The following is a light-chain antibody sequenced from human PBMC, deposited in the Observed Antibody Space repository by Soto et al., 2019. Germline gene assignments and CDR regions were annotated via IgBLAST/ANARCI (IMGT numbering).Light chain of an antibody. CDR1: NSNIGSNA. CDR3: ATCDDSLNGVV. J-gene: IGLJ2*01. Sequence: QSVLTQPPSVSEAPRQRVTISCSGSNSNIGSNAVNWYQQLPGKAPKLLIYFDDILPSGVSDRFSGSKSGTSASLAISGLQSEDEADYYCATCDDSLNGVVFGGGTKLTVL. V-gene: IGLV1-36*01. CDR2: FDD.